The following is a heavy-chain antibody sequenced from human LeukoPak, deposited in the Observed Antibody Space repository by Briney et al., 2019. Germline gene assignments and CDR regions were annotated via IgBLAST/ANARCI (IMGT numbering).Heavy chain of an antibody. J-gene: IGHJ6*03. V-gene: IGHV3-74*01. D-gene: IGHD6-25*01. Sequence: GGSLRLSCAASGFTFSSYWMHWVRQAPGKGLVWVSRINSDGSSTSYADSVTGRFTISRDNAKNTLYLQMNSLRAEDTAVYYCARDQPLRLRQLYYYYMDVWGKGTTVTVSS. CDR3: ARDQPLRLRQLYYYYMDV. CDR1: GFTFSSYW. CDR2: INSDGSST.